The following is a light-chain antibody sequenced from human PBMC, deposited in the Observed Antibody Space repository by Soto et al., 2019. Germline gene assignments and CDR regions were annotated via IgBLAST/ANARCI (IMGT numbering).Light chain of an antibody. Sequence: EIVMTQSPATLSVSPGERATLSCRASQSVSSNLAWYQQKPGQAPRLLIYGAFTRANGIPARFSGSGSGTEFTLTISSLQSEDFAIYYCQQYKNWPPLTFGGGTKLEIK. CDR3: QQYKNWPPLT. J-gene: IGKJ4*01. CDR1: QSVSSN. V-gene: IGKV3-15*01. CDR2: GAF.